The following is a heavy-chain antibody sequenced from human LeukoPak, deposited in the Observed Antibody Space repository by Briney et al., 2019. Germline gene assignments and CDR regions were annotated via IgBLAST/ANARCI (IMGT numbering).Heavy chain of an antibody. CDR3: ARDLGTRTYDSSSNYFDY. J-gene: IGHJ4*02. CDR2: TYYRSKWYN. Sequence: SQTLSLTCAISGDSVSSNSAAWNWIRQSPSRGLEWLGRTYYRSKWYNDYAVSVKSRITINPDTSKNQFSLQLNSVTPEDTAVYYCARDLGTRTYDSSSNYFDYWGQGTLVTVSS. V-gene: IGHV6-1*01. D-gene: IGHD3-22*01. CDR1: GDSVSSNSAA.